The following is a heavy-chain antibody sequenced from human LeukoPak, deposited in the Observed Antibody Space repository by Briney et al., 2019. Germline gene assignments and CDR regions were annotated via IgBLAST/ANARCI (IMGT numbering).Heavy chain of an antibody. D-gene: IGHD4-23*01. CDR3: ARDGSYGGDYFDY. CDR1: GFTFSSYA. CDR2: IYYSGST. J-gene: IGHJ4*02. Sequence: GSLRLSCAASGFTFSSYAMSWVRQAPGKGLEWIGYIYYSGSTNYNPSLKSRVTISVDTSKNQFSLKLSSVTAADTAVYYCARDGSYGGDYFDYWGQGTLVTVSS. V-gene: IGHV4-59*01.